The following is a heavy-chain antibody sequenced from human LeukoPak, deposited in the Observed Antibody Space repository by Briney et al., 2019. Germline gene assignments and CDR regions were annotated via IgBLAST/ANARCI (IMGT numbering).Heavy chain of an antibody. V-gene: IGHV1-24*01. CDR3: ATSPLTTVTTFYAFDI. CDR1: GYTLTELS. D-gene: IGHD4-17*01. Sequence: GASVKVSCKVSGYTLTELSMHWVRQAPGKGLEWMGGLDPEDGETIYAQKFQGRVTMTEDTSTDTAYMELSSLRSEDTAVYYCATSPLTTVTTFYAFDIWGQGTMVTVSS. CDR2: LDPEDGET. J-gene: IGHJ3*02.